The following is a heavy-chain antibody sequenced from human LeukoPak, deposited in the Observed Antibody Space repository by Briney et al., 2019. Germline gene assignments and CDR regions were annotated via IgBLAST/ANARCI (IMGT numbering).Heavy chain of an antibody. D-gene: IGHD3-22*01. Sequence: ASVTVSCKASGYTFTSYAMHWVRQAPGQRLEWMGWINAGNGNTKYSQKFQGRVTITRDTSVSTAYMELSSLRSEDTAVYYCARDLAIVVVITTRPRGVFDYWGQGTLVTVSS. CDR1: GYTFTSYA. CDR3: ARDLAIVVVITTRPRGVFDY. V-gene: IGHV1-3*01. J-gene: IGHJ4*02. CDR2: INAGNGNT.